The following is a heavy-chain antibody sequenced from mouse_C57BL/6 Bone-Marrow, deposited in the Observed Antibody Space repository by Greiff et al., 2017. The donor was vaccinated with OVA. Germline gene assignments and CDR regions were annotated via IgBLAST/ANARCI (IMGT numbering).Heavy chain of an antibody. Sequence: VQVVESGPGLVAPSQSLSITCTVSGFSLTSYGVHWVRQPPGKGLEWLVVIWSDGSTTYNSALKSRLSISKDNSKSQVFLKMNSLQTDDTAMYYCARHPIYYYGSSYVNYAMDYWGQGTSVTVSS. CDR2: IWSDGST. V-gene: IGHV2-6-1*01. CDR1: GFSLTSYG. D-gene: IGHD1-1*01. CDR3: ARHPIYYYGSSYVNYAMDY. J-gene: IGHJ4*01.